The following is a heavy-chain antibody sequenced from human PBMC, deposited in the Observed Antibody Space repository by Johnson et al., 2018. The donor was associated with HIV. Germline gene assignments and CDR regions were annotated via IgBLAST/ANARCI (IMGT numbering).Heavy chain of an antibody. Sequence: QMQLVESGGGLVRPGGSLRLSCAASGFSFRSYWMSWVRQAPGKGLEWVALISYDGSTIYYANSVEGRFTISRDNSKNTLYLQMNSLRAEDTAVYYCAKDLGGYSSSWNNAFDIWGQGTMVTVSS. CDR3: AKDLGGYSSSWNNAFDI. D-gene: IGHD6-13*01. J-gene: IGHJ3*02. V-gene: IGHV3-30*18. CDR2: ISYDGSTI. CDR1: GFSFRSYW.